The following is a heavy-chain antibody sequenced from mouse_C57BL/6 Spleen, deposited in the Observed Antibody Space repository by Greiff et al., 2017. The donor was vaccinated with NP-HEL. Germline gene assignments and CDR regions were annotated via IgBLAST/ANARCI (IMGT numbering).Heavy chain of an antibody. CDR3: ARHEGTRYFDV. CDR1: GFTFSDYY. V-gene: IGHV5-12*01. J-gene: IGHJ1*03. CDR2: ISNGGGST. D-gene: IGHD3-3*01. Sequence: EVMLVESGGGLVQPGGSLKLSCAASGFTFSDYYMYWVRQTPEKRLEWVAYISNGGGSTYYPDTVKGRFTISRDNAKNTLYLQMSRLKSEDTAMYYCARHEGTRYFDVWGTGTTVTVSS.